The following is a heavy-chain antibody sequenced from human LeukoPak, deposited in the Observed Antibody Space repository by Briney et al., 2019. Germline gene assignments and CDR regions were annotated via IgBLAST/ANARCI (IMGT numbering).Heavy chain of an antibody. D-gene: IGHD3-10*01. Sequence: SETLSLTCTVSGYSISSGYYWGWIRQPPGKGLEWIGSIYHSGSTYYNPSLKSRVTISVDTSKNQFSLKLSSVTAADTAVYYCAREGTLRGSGSYGAFDIWGQGTMVTVSS. V-gene: IGHV4-38-2*02. CDR3: AREGTLRGSGSYGAFDI. J-gene: IGHJ3*02. CDR2: IYHSGST. CDR1: GYSISSGYY.